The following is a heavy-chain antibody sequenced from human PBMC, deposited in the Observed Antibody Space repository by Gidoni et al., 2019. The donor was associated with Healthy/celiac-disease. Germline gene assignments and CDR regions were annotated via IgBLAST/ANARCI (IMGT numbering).Heavy chain of an antibody. CDR2: ISYDGSNK. V-gene: IGHV3-30-3*01. CDR1: GFTFSSYA. D-gene: IGHD2-21*02. J-gene: IGHJ4*02. Sequence: QVQLVESGGGVVQPGRSLRLSCAASGFTFSSYAMHWVRQAPGKGLEWVAVISYDGSNKYYADSVKGRFTISRDNSKNTLYLQMNSLRAEDTAVYYCARDHYHDNCGGDCYPSYYFDYWGQGTLVTVSS. CDR3: ARDHYHDNCGGDCYPSYYFDY.